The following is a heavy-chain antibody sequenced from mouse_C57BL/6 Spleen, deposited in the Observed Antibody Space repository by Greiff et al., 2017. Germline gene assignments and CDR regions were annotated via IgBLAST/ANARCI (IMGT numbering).Heavy chain of an antibody. CDR1: GYTFTSYT. D-gene: IGHD2-3*01. V-gene: IGHV1-4*01. J-gene: IGHJ3*01. Sequence: QVQLQQSGAELARPGASVKMSCKASGYTFTSYTMHWVKLRPGQGLEWIGYINPSSGYPQYNQKFKDKATLTADKSSSTAYMQLSSLTSEDSAVYYCARPLYCGEFAYWGQGTLVTVSA. CDR3: ARPLYCGEFAY. CDR2: INPSSGYP.